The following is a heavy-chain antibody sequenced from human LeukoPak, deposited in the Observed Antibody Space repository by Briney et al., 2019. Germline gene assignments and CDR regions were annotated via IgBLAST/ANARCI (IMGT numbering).Heavy chain of an antibody. CDR3: AKDRLRVLEWSPLDV. CDR2: ISGSGVST. Sequence: GRSLRLSCAASGFTFNSYAMNWVRQAPGKGLEWVSAISGSGVSTYYADSVKGRFTISRDNSNNTLYLQMDSLRADDTALYYCAKDRLRVLEWSPLDVWGKGTTVTVSS. CDR1: GFTFNSYA. J-gene: IGHJ6*04. D-gene: IGHD3-3*01. V-gene: IGHV3-23*01.